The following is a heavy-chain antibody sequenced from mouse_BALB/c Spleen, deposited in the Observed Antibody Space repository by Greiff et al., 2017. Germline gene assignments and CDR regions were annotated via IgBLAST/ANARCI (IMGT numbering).Heavy chain of an antibody. D-gene: IGHD1-1*01. J-gene: IGHJ3*01. CDR2: ISPGNGDI. V-gene: IGHV1S53*02. Sequence: QVQLQQSGAELVKPGASVKLSCTASGFNIKDTYMHWVKQRPEQGLEWIGYISPGNGDIKYNEKFKGKATLTADKSSSTAYMQLNSLTSEDSAVYFCYGPWFAYWGQGTLVTVSA. CDR3: YGPWFAY. CDR1: GFNIKDTY.